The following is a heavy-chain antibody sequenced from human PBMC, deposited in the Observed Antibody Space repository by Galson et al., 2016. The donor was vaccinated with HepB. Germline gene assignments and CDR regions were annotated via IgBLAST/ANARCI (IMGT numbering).Heavy chain of an antibody. CDR3: ARVASSGVLSV. V-gene: IGHV1-46*01. D-gene: IGHD3-22*01. J-gene: IGHJ4*02. CDR2: INPDGGST. Sequence: SVKVSCKASGYTFTSYYMHWVRQAPGQGLEWMGIINPDGGSTSYAQKFQGRVTMTRDTSTSTVYMELSSLRSEDTAVYYCARVASSGVLSVWGQGTLVTVSS. CDR1: GYTFTSYY.